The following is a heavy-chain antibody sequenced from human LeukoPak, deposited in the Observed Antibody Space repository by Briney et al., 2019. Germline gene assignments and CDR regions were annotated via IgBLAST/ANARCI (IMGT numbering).Heavy chain of an antibody. CDR2: IYYSGST. CDR1: GGSISSYY. V-gene: IGHV4-59*08. CDR3: ARHDDFWSGYSTVYYGMDV. J-gene: IGHJ6*02. Sequence: SETLSLTCTVSGGSISSYYWSWIRQPPGKGLEWIGYIYYSGSTNYNPSLKSRVTISVDTSKNQFSLKLSSVTAADTAVYYCARHDDFWSGYSTVYYGMDVWGQGTTATVSS. D-gene: IGHD3-3*01.